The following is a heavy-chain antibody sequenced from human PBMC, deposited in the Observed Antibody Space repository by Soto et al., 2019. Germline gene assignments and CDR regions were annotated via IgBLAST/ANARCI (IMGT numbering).Heavy chain of an antibody. CDR2: ISTYKGTT. D-gene: IGHD2-2*01. V-gene: IGHV1-18*01. CDR3: ARDGCGSTSCYLGPGRPLSPGEHYYFYSGLDL. Sequence: QVQLVQSGAEVKKPGASVKVSCKASGYNFLSYGISWVRQAPGVGPEWMGWISTYKGTTNLAQKFQGRVTMTTDTSTTTAYMELRGLRSDDAAMYYCARDGCGSTSCYLGPGRPLSPGEHYYFYSGLDLWGQGTTVTVSS. CDR1: GYNFLSYG. J-gene: IGHJ6*02.